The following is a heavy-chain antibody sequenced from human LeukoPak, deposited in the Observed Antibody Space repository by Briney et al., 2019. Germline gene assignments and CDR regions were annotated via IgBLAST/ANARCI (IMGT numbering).Heavy chain of an antibody. D-gene: IGHD6-19*01. CDR1: GFTVSSYW. Sequence: PGGSLRLSCAASGFTVSSYWMHWVRQAPGKGLEWVSAISGSGGSTYYADSVKGRFTISRDNSKNTLYLQMNSLRAEDTAVYYCAKGGGSGWYWGGGYFDYWGQGTLVTVSS. V-gene: IGHV3-23*01. J-gene: IGHJ4*02. CDR3: AKGGGSGWYWGGGYFDY. CDR2: ISGSGGST.